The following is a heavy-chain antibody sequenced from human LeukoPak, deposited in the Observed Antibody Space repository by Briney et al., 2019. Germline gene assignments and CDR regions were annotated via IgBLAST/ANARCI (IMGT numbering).Heavy chain of an antibody. J-gene: IGHJ3*02. CDR2: IYYSGST. Sequence: SETLSLTCSVSGGSISSSSSYWGWIRQPPGKGLEWIGSIYYSGSTYYNPSLKSRVTISVDTSKNQFSLKLSSVTAADTAVYYCARPVDCSSTSCYVDAFDIWGQGTMVTVSS. CDR1: GGSISSSSSY. D-gene: IGHD2-2*01. CDR3: ARPVDCSSTSCYVDAFDI. V-gene: IGHV4-39*01.